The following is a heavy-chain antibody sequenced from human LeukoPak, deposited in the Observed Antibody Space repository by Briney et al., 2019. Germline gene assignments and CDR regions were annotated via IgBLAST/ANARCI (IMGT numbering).Heavy chain of an antibody. CDR1: GFTFRNHG. J-gene: IGHJ2*01. CDR3: AKDPGWFGEDKNWYFDL. D-gene: IGHD3-10*01. CDR2: IWYDGSNK. Sequence: GGSLRLSCAASGFTFRNHGMYWVRQAPGKGLEWVAVIWYDGSNKYYGDSVKGRFTISRDNSKNTLYLQMDSLRVEDTAVYYCAKDPGWFGEDKNWYFDLWGRGTLVTVSS. V-gene: IGHV3-33*03.